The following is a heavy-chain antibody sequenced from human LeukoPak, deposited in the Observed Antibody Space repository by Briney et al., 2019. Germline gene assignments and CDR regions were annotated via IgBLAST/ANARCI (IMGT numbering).Heavy chain of an antibody. D-gene: IGHD2-2*01. Sequence: PGGSLRLSCAASEITFSSYAMHWVRQAPGKGLEWVAVISYDGSNKYYADSVKGRFTISRDNSKNTLYLQMNSLRAEDTAVYYCARERRSTIDPWGQGTLVTVSS. CDR1: EITFSSYA. CDR2: ISYDGSNK. V-gene: IGHV3-30-3*01. J-gene: IGHJ5*02. CDR3: ARERRSTIDP.